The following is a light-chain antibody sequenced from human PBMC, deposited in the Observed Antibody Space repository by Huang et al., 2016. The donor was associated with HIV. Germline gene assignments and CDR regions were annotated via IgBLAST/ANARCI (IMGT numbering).Light chain of an antibody. CDR1: QDIGNS. V-gene: IGKV1-9*01. J-gene: IGKJ5*01. CDR3: QQLKDYPVT. CDR2: AAS. Sequence: IQLTQSPSSLSPSVGDRIINTCRASQDIGNSLAWYQQRPGKAPKPLIYAASTLQGGVSPRFSGSVSETYFTLTINDLQPEDFATYYCQQLKDYPVTFGQGTRL.